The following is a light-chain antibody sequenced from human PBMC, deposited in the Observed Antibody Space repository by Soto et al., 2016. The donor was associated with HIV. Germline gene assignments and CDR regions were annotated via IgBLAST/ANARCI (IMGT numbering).Light chain of an antibody. J-gene: IGLJ2*01. Sequence: SYELTQPPSVSVSPGQTANITCSGDKLEDRYVCWYEQKPGQSPVVVIYQDTKRPSGIPERFSGSNSGNTATLTISGTQAMDEADYYCQAWDSSSIVVFGGGTKLTVL. CDR1: KLEDRY. V-gene: IGLV3-1*01. CDR2: QDT. CDR3: QAWDSSSIVV.